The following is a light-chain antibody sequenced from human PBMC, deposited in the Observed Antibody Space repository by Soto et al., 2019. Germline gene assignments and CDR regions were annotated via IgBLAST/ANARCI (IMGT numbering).Light chain of an antibody. CDR3: QQANSFPRT. CDR2: AAS. J-gene: IGKJ3*01. V-gene: IGKV1-12*01. CDR1: QGISRW. Sequence: DIQLTQSPSAVSASVGDRVTSTCRASQGISRWLAWCQQKPGKAPKLLIYAASSLQSGVPSRFSGSGSGTDFTLTINNLQPEDFATYYCQQANSFPRTFGPGTKVDIK.